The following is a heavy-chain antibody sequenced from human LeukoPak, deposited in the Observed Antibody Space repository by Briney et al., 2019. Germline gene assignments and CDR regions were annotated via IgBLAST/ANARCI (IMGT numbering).Heavy chain of an antibody. Sequence: PGGSLRLSCAASGFTFSSYSMNWVRQAPGKGLEWVSSISSSSSYIYYADSVKGRLTISRDNAKNSLYLQMNSLRAEDTAVYYGASRVVDDAFDIWGQGTMVTVSS. V-gene: IGHV3-21*01. J-gene: IGHJ3*02. CDR2: ISSSSSYI. CDR1: GFTFSSYS. D-gene: IGHD2-15*01. CDR3: ASRVVDDAFDI.